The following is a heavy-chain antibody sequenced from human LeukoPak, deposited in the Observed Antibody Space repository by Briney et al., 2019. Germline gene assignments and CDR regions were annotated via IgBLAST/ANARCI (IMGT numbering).Heavy chain of an antibody. J-gene: IGHJ5*02. CDR1: GGSISSYY. V-gene: IGHV4-59*01. D-gene: IGHD6-13*01. CDR2: IYYSGST. Sequence: SETLSLTCTVSGGSISSYYWSWIRQRPGKRLEWIGYIYYSGSTNYNPSLKSRVTISVDTSKSQFSLKLSSVTAADTAVYYCARSPRYSSYNWFDPWGQGTLVTVSS. CDR3: ARSPRYSSYNWFDP.